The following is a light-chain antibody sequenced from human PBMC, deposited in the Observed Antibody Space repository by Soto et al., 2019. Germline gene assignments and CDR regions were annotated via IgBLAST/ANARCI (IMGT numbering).Light chain of an antibody. CDR2: EVS. V-gene: IGLV2-14*01. J-gene: IGLJ1*01. CDR3: SSYTSSSTFF. CDR1: SSDVGGYNY. Sequence: QSALTQPASVSGSPGQSITISCTVTSSDVGGYNYVSWYQQHPGKAPKLMIYEVSNRPSGVSNRFSGSKSGNTASLTISGLQAEDEADYYCSSYTSSSTFFFGTGTKVTV.